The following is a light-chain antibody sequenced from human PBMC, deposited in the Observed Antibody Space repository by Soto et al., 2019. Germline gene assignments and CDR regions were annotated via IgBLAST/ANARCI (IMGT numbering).Light chain of an antibody. CDR2: GAS. CDR1: QSINRYY. CDR3: QHYGGSPPWP. J-gene: IGKJ1*01. Sequence: EIVLTQSPGTLSLSPGERATLSCRASQSINRYYLAWYQQKPGQAPRLLIYGASSRLTGIPDRFSGSGSVTDFTLIISSLEPEDAAVYSCQHYGGSPPWPFGQGTKVEIK. V-gene: IGKV3-20*01.